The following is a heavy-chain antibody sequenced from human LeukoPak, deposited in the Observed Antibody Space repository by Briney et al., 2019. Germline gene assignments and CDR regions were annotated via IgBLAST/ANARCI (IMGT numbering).Heavy chain of an antibody. V-gene: IGHV4-34*01. CDR1: GGSFSGYY. D-gene: IGHD3-22*01. CDR3: ARRNYYYDSSGYYRK. Sequence: SETLSLTCAVYGGSFSGYYWSWIRQPPGKGLEWIGEINHSGSTNYNPSLKSRVTISVDTSKNQFSLKLSCVTAADTAVYYCARRNYYYDSSGYYRKWGQGTLVTVSS. J-gene: IGHJ4*02. CDR2: INHSGST.